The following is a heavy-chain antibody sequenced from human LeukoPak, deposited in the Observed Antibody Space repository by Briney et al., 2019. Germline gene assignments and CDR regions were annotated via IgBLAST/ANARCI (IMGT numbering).Heavy chain of an antibody. CDR2: IYWNGGTT. D-gene: IGHD3-22*01. CDR3: AKSIRGTSYYYGSSGYYVDAFDI. V-gene: IGHV3-20*04. Sequence: PGGSLRLSCAASGFNFDDYGMSWVRQAPGKVLEWVSGIYWNGGTTGYADSVKGRFTISRDNSKNTLYLQMNSLRAEDTAVYYCAKSIRGTSYYYGSSGYYVDAFDIWGQGTMVTVSS. CDR1: GFNFDDYG. J-gene: IGHJ3*02.